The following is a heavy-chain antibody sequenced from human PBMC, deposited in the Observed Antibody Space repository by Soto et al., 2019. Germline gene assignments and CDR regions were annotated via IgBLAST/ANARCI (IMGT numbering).Heavy chain of an antibody. V-gene: IGHV3-9*01. Sequence: EVQLVESGGGLVQPGRSLRLSCAASGFTFDDYAMHWVRQAPGKGLEWVSGLSWNSGTIGYADSVRGRFTISRDNAKNSLYLQMNSLRAEDTAFYYCAKARGCYKEDYFDYWGQGTLVTVSS. J-gene: IGHJ4*02. CDR3: AKARGCYKEDYFDY. CDR1: GFTFDDYA. D-gene: IGHD1-26*01. CDR2: LSWNSGTI.